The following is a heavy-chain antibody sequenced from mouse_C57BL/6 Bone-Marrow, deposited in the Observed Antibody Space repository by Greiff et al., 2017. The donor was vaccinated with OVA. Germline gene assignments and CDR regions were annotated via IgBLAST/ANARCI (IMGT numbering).Heavy chain of an antibody. D-gene: IGHD2-3*01. J-gene: IGHJ4*01. CDR3: TRSIYDGYYRDY. CDR1: GYTFTSYW. Sequence: VHVKQSGTVLARPGASVKMSCKTSGYTFTSYWMHWVKQRPGQGLEWIGAIYPGNSDTSYNQKFKGKAKLTAVTSASTAYMELSSLTNEDSAVYYCTRSIYDGYYRDYWGQGTSVTVSS. V-gene: IGHV1-5*01. CDR2: IYPGNSDT.